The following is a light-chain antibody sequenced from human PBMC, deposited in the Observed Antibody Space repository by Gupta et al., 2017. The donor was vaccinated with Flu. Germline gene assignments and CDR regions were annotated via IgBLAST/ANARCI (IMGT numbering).Light chain of an antibody. V-gene: IGLV2-14*01. CDR2: GVT. Sequence: QSALSQTASVSGSPGQSITIFCTGTSSDIGSYNYVSWYQQHPGKAPKLLIYGVTNRPSGVSNRFSGSKSGDTASLTISGLQAEDEADYYCSSCTSSTTVVFGGGTKLTVL. CDR1: SSDIGSYNY. CDR3: SSCTSSTTVV. J-gene: IGLJ2*01.